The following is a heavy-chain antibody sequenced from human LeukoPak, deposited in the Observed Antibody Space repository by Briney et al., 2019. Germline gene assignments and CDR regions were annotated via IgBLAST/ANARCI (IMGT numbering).Heavy chain of an antibody. V-gene: IGHV3-23*01. CDR3: ERDPSDYEWQRGWYRDF. Sequence: PGGSLTLSCAASGFSFSNYGMSWFRQAPGKGLEWVSTINTRGDETHYADSVMGRFPIFRDNSQSTLALHMSNLRVEDTAVYYCERDPSDYEWQRGWYRDFWGRGSQVTVSS. CDR2: INTRGDET. D-gene: IGHD6-19*01. J-gene: IGHJ4*01. CDR1: GFSFSNYG.